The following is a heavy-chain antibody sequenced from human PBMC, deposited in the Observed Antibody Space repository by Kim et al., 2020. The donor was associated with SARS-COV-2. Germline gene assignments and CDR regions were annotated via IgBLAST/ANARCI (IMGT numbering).Heavy chain of an antibody. Sequence: GGSLRLSCAASGFTFSSYGMHWVRQAPGKGLEWVAVIWYDGSNKYYADSVKGRFTISRDNSKNTLYLQMNSLRAEDTAVYYCARDRRAYYDSSGYGYFDYWSQRTLVTVSS. D-gene: IGHD3-22*01. CDR2: IWYDGSNK. CDR3: ARDRRAYYDSSGYGYFDY. V-gene: IGHV3-33*01. J-gene: IGHJ4*02. CDR1: GFTFSSYG.